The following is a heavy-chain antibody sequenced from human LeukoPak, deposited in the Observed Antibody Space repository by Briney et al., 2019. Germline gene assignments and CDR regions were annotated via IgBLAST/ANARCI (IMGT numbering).Heavy chain of an antibody. J-gene: IGHJ4*02. Sequence: GGSLRLSCAASGFTVSSNYMSWVRQAPGKGLEWVSAISGSGGSTYYADSVKGRFTISRDNSKNTLYLQMNSLRAEDTAVYYCAKEANWNLHYPHFDYWGQGTLVTVSS. V-gene: IGHV3-23*01. CDR3: AKEANWNLHYPHFDY. CDR1: GFTVSSNY. D-gene: IGHD1-7*01. CDR2: ISGSGGST.